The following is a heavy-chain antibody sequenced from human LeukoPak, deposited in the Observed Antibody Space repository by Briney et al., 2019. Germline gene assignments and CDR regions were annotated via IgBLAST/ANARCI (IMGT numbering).Heavy chain of an antibody. CDR2: IYSTGRS. CDR1: GGSISNYF. V-gene: IGHV4-4*07. D-gene: IGHD5-12*01. Sequence: PSETLSLTCTVSGGSISNYFWSWVRQPAGKGLEWIGRIYSTGRSDYNPSLKSRITMSVDTSKNQFSLKLSSVTAADTAVCYCARDGPRSGYDLGHFDNLGQGTLVTASS. J-gene: IGHJ4*02. CDR3: ARDGPRSGYDLGHFDN.